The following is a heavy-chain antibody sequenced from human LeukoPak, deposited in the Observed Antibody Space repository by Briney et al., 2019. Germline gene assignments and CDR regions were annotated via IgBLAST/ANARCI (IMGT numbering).Heavy chain of an antibody. CDR2: ISAYNGNT. D-gene: IGHD3-10*01. V-gene: IGHV1-18*01. CDR1: GYTFTSYG. CDR3: ATSSGSYFPLPFDY. J-gene: IGHJ4*02. Sequence: VKVSCKASGYTFTSYGISWVRQAPGQGLEWMGWISAYNGNTNYAQKLQGRVTMTTDTSTSTAYMELRSLRSDDTAVYYCATSSGSYFPLPFDYWGQGTLVTVSS.